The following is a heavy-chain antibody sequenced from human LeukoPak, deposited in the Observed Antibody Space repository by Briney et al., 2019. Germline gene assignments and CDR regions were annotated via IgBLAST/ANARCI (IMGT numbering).Heavy chain of an antibody. V-gene: IGHV7-4-1*02. D-gene: IGHD4-11*01. CDR3: ARVAYSNYRNWFDP. CDR2: INTNTGNP. CDR1: GYTFTSYA. Sequence: ASVKVSCKAPGYTFTSYAMNWVRQAPGQGLEWMGWINTNTGNPTYAQGFTGRFVFSLDTSVSTAYLQISSLKAEDTAVYYCARVAYSNYRNWFDPWGQGTLVTVSP. J-gene: IGHJ5*02.